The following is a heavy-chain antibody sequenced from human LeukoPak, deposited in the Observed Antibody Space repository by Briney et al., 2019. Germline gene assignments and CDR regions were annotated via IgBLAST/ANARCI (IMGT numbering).Heavy chain of an antibody. Sequence: SETLSLTCTVSGDSISSYYWSWIRQPPGKGLEWIGYIYYSGSTNYNPSLKSRVTISIDTSKNQFSLKLSSVTAADTAVYYCARPKTGWAYFDYWGRGALVTVSS. CDR1: GDSISSYY. D-gene: IGHD6-19*01. CDR3: ARPKTGWAYFDY. V-gene: IGHV4-59*01. J-gene: IGHJ4*02. CDR2: IYYSGST.